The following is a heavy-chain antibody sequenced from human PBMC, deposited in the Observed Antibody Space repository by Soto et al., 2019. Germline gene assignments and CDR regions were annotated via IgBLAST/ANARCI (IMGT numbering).Heavy chain of an antibody. Sequence: QVQLQESGPGLVKPSGTLSLTCAVSSGSINSTNWWGWVRQPPGKGLEWIGEIYHSGTTNYNPSLKSRVTISVDRPKNQFSLKLTSVTAADTAVYYCARVKGGTPNWCDPWGQGTLVTVSS. V-gene: IGHV4-4*02. CDR2: IYHSGTT. J-gene: IGHJ5*02. CDR1: SGSINSTNW. CDR3: ARVKGGTPNWCDP.